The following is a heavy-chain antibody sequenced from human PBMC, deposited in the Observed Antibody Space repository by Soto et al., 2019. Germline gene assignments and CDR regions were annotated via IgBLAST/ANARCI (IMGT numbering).Heavy chain of an antibody. J-gene: IGHJ4*02. CDR3: TTGVGRLNTTMVTDY. D-gene: IGHD5-18*01. Sequence: EVQLVESGGGLVKPGGSLRLSCAASGFIFSKAWMSWVRQAPGKGREWVGRITSKADGGITDFAAPVQGRFTFSRDDSINTLFLQMNSLKTEDTSVYYCTTGVGRLNTTMVTDYWGQGTLVTVSS. CDR1: GFIFSKAW. V-gene: IGHV3-15*01. CDR2: ITSKADGGIT.